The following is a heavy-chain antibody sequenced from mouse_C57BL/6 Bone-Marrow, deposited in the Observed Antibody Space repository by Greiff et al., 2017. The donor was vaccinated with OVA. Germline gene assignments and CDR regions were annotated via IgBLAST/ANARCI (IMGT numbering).Heavy chain of an antibody. CDR2: IRSKSNNYAT. D-gene: IGHD2-4*01. CDR1: GFSFNTYA. Sequence: EVQLQESGGGLVQPKGSLKLSCAASGFSFNTYAMNWVRQAPGKGLEWVARIRSKSNNYATYYADSVKDRFTISRDDSESMLYLQMNNLKTEDTAMYYCVRHDYDAGSYYAMDDWGQGTSVTVSS. CDR3: VRHDYDAGSYYAMDD. J-gene: IGHJ4*01. V-gene: IGHV10-1*01.